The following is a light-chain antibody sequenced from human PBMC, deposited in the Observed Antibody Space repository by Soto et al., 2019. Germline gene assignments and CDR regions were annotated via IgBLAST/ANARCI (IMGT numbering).Light chain of an antibody. CDR2: DTS. J-gene: IGKJ1*01. CDR3: HQRKSWPRT. Sequence: IVLTQSPSPLSSSPGETATLSCRASQTISAKLAWYQHKPGQPPRLLIYDTSNMATGVPARFSGSGPGTDFTLTISSLEPEDFAVYYCHQRKSWPRTFGQGTRVEIK. CDR1: QTISAK. V-gene: IGKV3-11*01.